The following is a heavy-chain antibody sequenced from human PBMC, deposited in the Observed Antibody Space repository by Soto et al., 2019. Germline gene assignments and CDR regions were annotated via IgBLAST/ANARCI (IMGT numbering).Heavy chain of an antibody. D-gene: IGHD2-2*02. J-gene: IGHJ6*02. CDR3: ARVRRIFVLVPAAISSENSYGRDV. CDR2: IIPIFGTA. CDR1: GGTFSSYA. Sequence: SVKVSCKASGGTFSSYAISWVRQAPGQGLEWMGGIIPIFGTANYAQKFQGRVTITADESTSTAYMELSSPRSEDTAVYYCARVRRIFVLVPAAISSENSYGRDVGAQGPTVTFSS. V-gene: IGHV1-69*13.